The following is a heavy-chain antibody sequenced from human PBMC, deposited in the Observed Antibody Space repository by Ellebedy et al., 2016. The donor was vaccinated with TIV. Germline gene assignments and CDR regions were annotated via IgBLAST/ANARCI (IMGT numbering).Heavy chain of an antibody. CDR3: ASVGIRFLEWPHGMDV. J-gene: IGHJ6*02. V-gene: IGHV4-31*03. CDR1: GGSISSGGYY. Sequence: SETLSLXCTVSGGSISSGGYYWSWIRQHPGKGLEWIGYIYYSGSTYYNPSLKSRVTISVDTSKNQFSLKLSSVTAADTAVYYCASVGIRFLEWPHGMDVWGQGTTVTVSS. D-gene: IGHD3-3*01. CDR2: IYYSGST.